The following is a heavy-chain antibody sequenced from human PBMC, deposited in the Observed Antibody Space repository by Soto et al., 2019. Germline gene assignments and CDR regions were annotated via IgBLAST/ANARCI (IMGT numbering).Heavy chain of an antibody. CDR3: ASGRIAAQFDP. CDR1: GFTFSSYE. V-gene: IGHV3-48*03. Sequence: GGSLRLSCAASGFTFSSYEMNWVRQAPGKGLEWVSYISSSGSTIYYADSVKGRFTISRDNAKNSLYLQMNSLRAEDTAVYYCASGRIAAQFDPWGQGTQVTVSS. D-gene: IGHD6-6*01. J-gene: IGHJ5*02. CDR2: ISSSGSTI.